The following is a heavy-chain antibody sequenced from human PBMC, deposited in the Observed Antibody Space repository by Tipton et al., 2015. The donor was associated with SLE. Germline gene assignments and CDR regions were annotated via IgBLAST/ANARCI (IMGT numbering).Heavy chain of an antibody. Sequence: SLRPSCAASGFTFDDYGMSWVRQAPGKGLEWVSGINWNGGSTGYADSVKGRFTISRDNAKNSLYLQMNSLRAEDTALYYCARSDSAEYFQHWGQGTLVTVSS. V-gene: IGHV3-20*04. CDR1: GFTFDDYG. CDR2: INWNGGST. J-gene: IGHJ1*01. CDR3: ARSDSAEYFQH.